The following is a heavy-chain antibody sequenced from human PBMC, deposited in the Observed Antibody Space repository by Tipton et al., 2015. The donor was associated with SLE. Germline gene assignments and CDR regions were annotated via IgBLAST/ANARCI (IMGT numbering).Heavy chain of an antibody. CDR1: GGSFSGHY. V-gene: IGHV4-34*01. CDR2: VNHSGST. Sequence: LRLSCAVYGGSFSGHYWSWIRQPPGKGLEWIGDVNHSGSTNYNPSLKSRVTISVDTSKNQFSLKLSSVTAADTAVYYCASIYYYDSSDSFDYWGQGTLVTVSS. J-gene: IGHJ4*02. CDR3: ASIYYYDSSDSFDY. D-gene: IGHD3-22*01.